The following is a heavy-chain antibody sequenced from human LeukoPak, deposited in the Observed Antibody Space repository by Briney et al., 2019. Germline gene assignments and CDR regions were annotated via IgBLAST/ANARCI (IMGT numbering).Heavy chain of an antibody. CDR1: GFTVSSNY. Sequence: GGSLRLSCGASGFTVSSNYMSWVRQAPGKGLEWVGYIRSKPYGWTTEYAASVKGRFTISRDDSKSIAYLQMNSLKTEDTAVYYCSRDRDIVLAPAAYNWGQGTLVTVSS. J-gene: IGHJ4*02. D-gene: IGHD2-2*01. CDR3: SRDRDIVLAPAAYN. V-gene: IGHV3-49*04. CDR2: IRSKPYGWTT.